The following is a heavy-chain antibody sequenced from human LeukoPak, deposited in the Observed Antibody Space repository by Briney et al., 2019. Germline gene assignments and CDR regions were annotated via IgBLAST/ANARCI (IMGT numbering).Heavy chain of an antibody. CDR3: GEPDYYVWGSYHNFDY. CDR2: IYHSGST. Sequence: SETLSLTCAISGGSISSTNWWSWVRQPPGKGLEWIGKIYHSGSTNYNPSLKSRVTISVDTSKNQFSLKLSSVTAADTAVYYLGEPDYYVWGSYHNFDYGAREPWSPSPQ. V-gene: IGHV4-4*02. J-gene: IGHJ4*02. CDR1: GGSISSTNW. D-gene: IGHD3-10*01.